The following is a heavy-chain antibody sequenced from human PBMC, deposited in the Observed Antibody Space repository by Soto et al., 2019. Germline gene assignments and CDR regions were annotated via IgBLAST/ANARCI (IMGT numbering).Heavy chain of an antibody. Sequence: GGSLRLSCAASGFTFNSYAMSWVRQAPGKGLEWVSAISDSGDATYYADSVKGRFTISRDNSKNTLYLQMNSLRAEDTAVYYCAKGRATRSLAYHYGMDVWGQGTTVTVSS. J-gene: IGHJ6*02. D-gene: IGHD2-2*01. CDR1: GFTFNSYA. V-gene: IGHV3-23*01. CDR3: AKGRATRSLAYHYGMDV. CDR2: ISDSGDAT.